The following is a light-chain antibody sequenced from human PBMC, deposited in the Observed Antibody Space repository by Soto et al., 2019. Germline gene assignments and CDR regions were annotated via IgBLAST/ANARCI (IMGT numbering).Light chain of an antibody. CDR3: QQYNNWPCT. CDR1: QSLSSD. J-gene: IGKJ1*01. Sequence: EIVMTQSPATLSVSPGERATLSCRASQSLSSDLAWYQQKPGQAPRLLLYGASTRANGIPARFSGSGSGTEFTLTISSLQSEDFAVYYCQQYNNWPCTFGQGTKVEIK. V-gene: IGKV3-15*01. CDR2: GAS.